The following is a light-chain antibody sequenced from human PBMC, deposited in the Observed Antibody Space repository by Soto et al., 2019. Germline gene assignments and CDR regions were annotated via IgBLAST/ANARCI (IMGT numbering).Light chain of an antibody. V-gene: IGLV3-21*02. J-gene: IGLJ3*02. Sequence: SYELTQPPSVSVAPGQTARITCGGDKIGSKSVHWYQQKPGQAPVLVVYDDSDRPSGIPERFSGSNSGNTATLTISRVEAGDEADYYCQVWDSSSDHWVFGGGTKVTVL. CDR3: QVWDSSSDHWV. CDR2: DDS. CDR1: KIGSKS.